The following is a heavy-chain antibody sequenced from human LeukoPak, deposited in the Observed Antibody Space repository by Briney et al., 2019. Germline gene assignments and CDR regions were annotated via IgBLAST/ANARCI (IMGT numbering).Heavy chain of an antibody. CDR1: GYTFTNYG. CDR2: ISANNGEI. D-gene: IGHD3-22*01. J-gene: IGHJ4*02. Sequence: ASVKVSCKASGYTFTNYGISWVRQAPGQGLEWMSWISANNGEIRYAQNFQGRVTMTTDTSTTTAYMELRSLRSDDTAVYYCAREDSSGYYYFDYWGQGTLVTVSS. CDR3: AREDSSGYYYFDY. V-gene: IGHV1-18*04.